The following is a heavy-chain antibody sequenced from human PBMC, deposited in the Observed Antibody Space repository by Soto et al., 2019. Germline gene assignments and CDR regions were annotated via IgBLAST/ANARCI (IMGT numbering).Heavy chain of an antibody. CDR1: GGSFSGYY. Sequence: PSETLSLTCAVYGGSFSGYYWSWIRQPPGKGLEWIGEINHSRSTNYNPSLKSRVTISVDTSKNQFSLELSAVTAAATAVYYFGRARIGTSHYHYLHVWGKGTPVTVSS. J-gene: IGHJ6*03. CDR3: GRARIGTSHYHYLHV. CDR2: INHSRST. V-gene: IGHV4-34*01.